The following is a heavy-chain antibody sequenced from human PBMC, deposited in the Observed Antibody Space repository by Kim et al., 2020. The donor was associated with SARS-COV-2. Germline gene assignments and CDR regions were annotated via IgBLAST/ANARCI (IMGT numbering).Heavy chain of an antibody. CDR2: ISGSGGST. J-gene: IGHJ6*02. Sequence: GGSLRLSCAASGFTFSSYAMSWVRQAPGKGLEWVSAISGSGGSTYYADSVKGRFTISRDNSKNTLYLQMNSLRAEDTAVYYCAAQDDYYYYGMDVWGQGTTVTVSS. V-gene: IGHV3-23*01. CDR3: AAQDDYYYYGMDV. CDR1: GFTFSSYA.